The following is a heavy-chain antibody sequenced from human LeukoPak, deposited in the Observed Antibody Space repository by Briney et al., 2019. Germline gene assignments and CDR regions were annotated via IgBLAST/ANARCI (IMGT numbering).Heavy chain of an antibody. Sequence: ASVKVSCKASGYTFTSYYMHWVRQAPGQGLEWMGIINPSGGSTSYAQKFQGRVTMTRDMSTSTVYMELSSLRSEDTAVYNCARAGIKHIVVYYFDYWGQGTLVTVSS. CDR3: ARAGIKHIVVYYFDY. CDR2: INPSGGST. J-gene: IGHJ4*02. D-gene: IGHD2-21*01. V-gene: IGHV1-46*01. CDR1: GYTFTSYY.